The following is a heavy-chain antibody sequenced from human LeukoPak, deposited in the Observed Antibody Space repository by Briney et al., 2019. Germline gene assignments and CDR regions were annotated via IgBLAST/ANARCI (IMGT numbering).Heavy chain of an antibody. CDR3: AAGVREPVTWWDY. CDR1: GSTFSGSA. Sequence: GGSLRLSCAASGSTFSGSAMHRVRQASGKGLEWIGRIRSKANSYATAYAASVKGRFTISRDDSKNMAYLQMNSLKTEDTAVYYCAAGVREPVTWWDYWGQGTLVTVSS. CDR2: IRSKANSYAT. D-gene: IGHD2-15*01. J-gene: IGHJ4*02. V-gene: IGHV3-73*01.